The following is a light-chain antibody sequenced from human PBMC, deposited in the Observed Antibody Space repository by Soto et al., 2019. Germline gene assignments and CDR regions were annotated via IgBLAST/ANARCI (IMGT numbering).Light chain of an antibody. J-gene: IGLJ2*01. CDR2: ENN. V-gene: IGLV1-51*02. CDR3: GTWDTSLSAVV. CDR1: SSNIENNY. Sequence: QSVLTQPPSVSAAPGQTVTISCSGSSSNIENNYVSWYQQLPGTAPKLLIYENNKRPSGIPDRFSGSKSGSSATLGITGLQTGDEADYFCGTWDTSLSAVVFGGGTKVTVL.